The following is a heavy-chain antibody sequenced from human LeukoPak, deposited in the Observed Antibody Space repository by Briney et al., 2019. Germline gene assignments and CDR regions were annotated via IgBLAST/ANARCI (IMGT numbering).Heavy chain of an antibody. D-gene: IGHD6-13*01. J-gene: IGHJ6*02. V-gene: IGHV4-34*01. Sequence: SETLSLTCAVYGGSFSGYYWSWIRQPPGKGLEWIGEINHSGSTNYNPSLKSRVTISVDTSKNQFSLKLSSVTAADTAVYYCARVFRIAAAGGMDVWGQGTTVTVSS. CDR1: GGSFSGYY. CDR2: INHSGST. CDR3: ARVFRIAAAGGMDV.